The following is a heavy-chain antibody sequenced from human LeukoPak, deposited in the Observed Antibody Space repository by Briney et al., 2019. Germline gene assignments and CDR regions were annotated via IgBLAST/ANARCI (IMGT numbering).Heavy chain of an antibody. CDR1: GFTFSSYW. V-gene: IGHV3-7*03. D-gene: IGHD2-15*01. J-gene: IGHJ4*02. CDR3: ARDSLGSSFDY. Sequence: GGSLRLSCAASGFTFSSYWMSWVRQAPGKGLEWVANIKQDGCEKYYVDSVKGRFTISRDNAKNSLYLQMNSLRVEDTAVYYCARDSLGSSFDYWGQGTLVTVSS. CDR2: IKQDGCEK.